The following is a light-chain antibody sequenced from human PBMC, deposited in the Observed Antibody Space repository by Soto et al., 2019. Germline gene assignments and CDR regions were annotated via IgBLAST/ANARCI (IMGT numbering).Light chain of an antibody. V-gene: IGKV3-20*01. J-gene: IGKJ4*01. Sequence: EIVLTQSPGTLSLSPGERATLSCRASQSVSGSYLAWYQQKPGQAPRLLIYGASSRATGIPDRFGGSGSGTDFTLTISRLEPEDFAVYYCQQYGSSPRTFGGGTKVEIK. CDR1: QSVSGSY. CDR2: GAS. CDR3: QQYGSSPRT.